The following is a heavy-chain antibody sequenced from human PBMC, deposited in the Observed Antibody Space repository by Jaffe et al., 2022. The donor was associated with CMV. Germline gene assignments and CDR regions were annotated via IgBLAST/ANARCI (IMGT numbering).Heavy chain of an antibody. CDR1: GGTFSSYA. CDR3: ARVEGIQGYCSSTSCFSNWFDP. D-gene: IGHD2-2*01. CDR2: IIPIFGTA. J-gene: IGHJ5*02. V-gene: IGHV1-69*01. Sequence: QVQLVQSGAEVKKPGSSVKVSCKASGGTFSSYAISWVRQAPGQGLEWMGGIIPIFGTANYAQKFQGRVTITADESTSTAYMELSSLRSEDTAVYYCARVEGIQGYCSSTSCFSNWFDPWGQGTLVTVSS.